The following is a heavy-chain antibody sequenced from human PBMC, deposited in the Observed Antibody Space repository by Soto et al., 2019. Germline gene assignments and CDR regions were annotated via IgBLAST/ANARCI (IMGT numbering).Heavy chain of an antibody. D-gene: IGHD2-15*01. V-gene: IGHV3-13*01. CDR1: GFTFSSYD. J-gene: IGHJ4*02. Sequence: LRLSCAASGFTFSSYDMHWVRQATGKGLEWVSAIGTAGDTYYPGSVKGRFTISRENAKNSLYLQMNSLRAGDTAVYYCARESAVGPYSFFDYWGQGTLVTVSS. CDR2: IGTAGDT. CDR3: ARESAVGPYSFFDY.